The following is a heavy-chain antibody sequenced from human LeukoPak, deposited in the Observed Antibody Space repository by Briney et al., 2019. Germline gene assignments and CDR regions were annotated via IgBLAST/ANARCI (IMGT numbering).Heavy chain of an antibody. J-gene: IGHJ5*02. Sequence: GGSLRLSCAASGFTFSDYYMSWIRQAPGKGLEWVSYISSSSSYIYYADSVKGRFTISRDNAKYSLYLQMNSLRAEDTAVYYCARDSASLWFGELSGWFAPWGQGTLVTVSS. CDR2: ISSSSSYI. V-gene: IGHV3-11*06. D-gene: IGHD3-10*01. CDR3: ARDSASLWFGELSGWFAP. CDR1: GFTFSDYY.